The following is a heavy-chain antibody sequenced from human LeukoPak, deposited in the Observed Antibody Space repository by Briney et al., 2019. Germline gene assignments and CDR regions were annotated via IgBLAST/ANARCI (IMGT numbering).Heavy chain of an antibody. Sequence: SETLSLTCAVYGGSFSGYYWSWIRQPPGKGLEWIGEINHSGSTNYNPSLKSRVTISVDTSENQFSLKLSSVTAADTAVYYCARGRGIVVLWGQGTLVTVSS. V-gene: IGHV4-34*01. D-gene: IGHD3-22*01. CDR3: ARGRGIVVL. CDR2: INHSGST. J-gene: IGHJ4*02. CDR1: GGSFSGYY.